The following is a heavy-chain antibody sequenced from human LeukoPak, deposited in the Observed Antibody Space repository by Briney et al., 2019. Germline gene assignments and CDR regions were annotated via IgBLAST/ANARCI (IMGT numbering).Heavy chain of an antibody. J-gene: IGHJ3*02. D-gene: IGHD2-2*01. CDR1: GGSISSSSYY. CDR3: ARFAAPAAQGAFDI. CDR2: IYHSGST. Sequence: SETLSLTCTVSGGSISSSSYYWGWIRQPPGKGLEWIGYIYHSGSTYYNPSLKSRVTISVDRSKNQFSLKLSSVTAADTAVYYCARFAAPAAQGAFDIWGQGTMVTVSS. V-gene: IGHV4-39*07.